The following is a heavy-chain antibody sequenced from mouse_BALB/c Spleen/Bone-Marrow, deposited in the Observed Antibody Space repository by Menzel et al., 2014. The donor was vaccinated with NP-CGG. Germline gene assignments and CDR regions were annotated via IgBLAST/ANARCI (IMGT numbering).Heavy chain of an antibody. CDR3: ARGKTYAMDY. CDR1: GYTFTSYV. Sequence: VQLQQSGPELVKPGASVKMSCRASGYTFTSYVMHWVKQKPGQGLEWIGYINPNNDGTKYNGKFEGKATLTSDKSSSTAYMELSSLTSEDSAVYYCARGKTYAMDYWGQGTSVTVSS. CDR2: INPNNDGT. D-gene: IGHD2-1*01. V-gene: IGHV1-14*01. J-gene: IGHJ4*01.